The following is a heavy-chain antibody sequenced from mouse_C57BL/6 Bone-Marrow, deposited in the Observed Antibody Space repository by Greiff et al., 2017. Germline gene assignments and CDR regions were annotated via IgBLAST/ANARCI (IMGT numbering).Heavy chain of an antibody. V-gene: IGHV1-69*01. CDR3: ARWGAYIWYFDV. J-gene: IGHJ1*03. CDR1: GYTFTSYW. Sequence: VQLQQPGAELVMPGASVKLSCKASGYTFTSYWMHWVKQRPGQGLEWIGVIDPSDSYTNYNQKFKGKSTLTVDKSSSTAYMQLSSLTSEDSAVYYCARWGAYIWYFDVWGTGTTVTVSS. CDR2: IDPSDSYT. D-gene: IGHD6-5*01.